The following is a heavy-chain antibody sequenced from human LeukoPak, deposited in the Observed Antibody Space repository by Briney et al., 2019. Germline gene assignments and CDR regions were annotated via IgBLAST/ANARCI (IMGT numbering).Heavy chain of an antibody. J-gene: IGHJ4*02. V-gene: IGHV4-39*01. CDR2: IHFSGTT. Sequence: SETLSLTCTVSGDSISSSGYYWGWIRQPPGKGLEWIGIIHFSGTTYYNPSLKSRVTISVDTSKNQFSLKATSVTAADTAVYYCARFRGVVSSSLLDFWGQGTLVTVSS. D-gene: IGHD3-10*01. CDR3: ARFRGVVSSSLLDF. CDR1: GDSISSSGYY.